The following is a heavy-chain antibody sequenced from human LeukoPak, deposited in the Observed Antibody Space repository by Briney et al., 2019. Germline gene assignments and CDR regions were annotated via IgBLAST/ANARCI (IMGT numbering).Heavy chain of an antibody. CDR1: GGSISSYY. CDR2: IYYSGST. V-gene: IGHV4-59*01. CDR3: ARESECGGDCYSGAFDI. D-gene: IGHD2-21*02. J-gene: IGHJ3*02. Sequence: PSETLSLTCTVSGGSISSYYWSWIRQPPGKGLEWIGYIYYSGSTNYIPSLKSRVTISVDTSKNQFSLKLSSVTAAETAVYYCARESECGGDCYSGAFDIWGQGTMVTVSS.